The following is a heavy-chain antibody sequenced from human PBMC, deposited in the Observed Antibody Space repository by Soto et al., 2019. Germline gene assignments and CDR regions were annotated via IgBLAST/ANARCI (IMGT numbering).Heavy chain of an antibody. CDR2: IIPIFGTA. V-gene: IGHV1-69*01. Sequence: YVTVTCTASGGTFSSYAISWVRQAPGQGLEWMGGIIPIFGTANYAQKFHGRVTITAYESTSTAYMELSSLRSEDTAVYYCARVGYYDSSGPFAYWGQGTLVTVSS. D-gene: IGHD3-22*01. CDR3: ARVGYYDSSGPFAY. J-gene: IGHJ4*02. CDR1: GGTFSSYA.